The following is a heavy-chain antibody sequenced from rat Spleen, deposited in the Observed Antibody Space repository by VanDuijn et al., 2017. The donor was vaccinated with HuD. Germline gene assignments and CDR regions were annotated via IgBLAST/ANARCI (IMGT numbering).Heavy chain of an antibody. J-gene: IGHJ4*01. Sequence: QVQLKESGPGLVQPSQTLSLTCTVSGFSLTSYNVHWVRQPTGKGLEWMGGIWGDGSTDYNSALKSRLSISRDTSKSQVFLKMKSLQTDDNAIYFCTHLGAWGQGASVTVSS. CDR1: GFSLTSYN. V-gene: IGHV2-30*01. CDR2: IWGDGST. CDR3: THLGA.